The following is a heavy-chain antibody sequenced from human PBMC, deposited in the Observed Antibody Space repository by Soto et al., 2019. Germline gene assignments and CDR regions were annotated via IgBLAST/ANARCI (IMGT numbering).Heavy chain of an antibody. D-gene: IGHD3-16*02. CDR1: GFTFSSYP. CDR2: ISYDGSDQ. J-gene: IGHJ6*02. Sequence: PGGSLRLSCAASGFTFSSYPMNWVRQAPGKGLEWVALISYDGSDQYYADSVKGRFTISRDNSKNTLYLQVNSLRAEDTAVYYCARALKSVWGSFSYAGEYYDMDVWGQGTTVTVYS. V-gene: IGHV3-30-3*01. CDR3: ARALKSVWGSFSYAGEYYDMDV.